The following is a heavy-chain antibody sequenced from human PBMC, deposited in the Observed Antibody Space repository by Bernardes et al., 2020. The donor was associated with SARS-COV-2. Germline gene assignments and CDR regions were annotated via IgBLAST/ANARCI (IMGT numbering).Heavy chain of an antibody. Sequence: ASVKVSCKASGYTFTSYDINWVRQATGQGLEWMGWMNPNSGNTGYAQKFQGRVTMTRNTSISTAYMELSSLRSEDTAVYYCARLSVNASPYYYYGMDVWGQGTTVTVSS. CDR1: GYTFTSYD. J-gene: IGHJ6*02. D-gene: IGHD2-2*01. CDR2: MNPNSGNT. V-gene: IGHV1-8*01. CDR3: ARLSVNASPYYYYGMDV.